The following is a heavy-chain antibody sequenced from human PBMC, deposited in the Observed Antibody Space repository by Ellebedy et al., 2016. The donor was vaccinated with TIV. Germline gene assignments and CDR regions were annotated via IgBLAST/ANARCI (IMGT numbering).Heavy chain of an antibody. CDR3: ARDGFVGAFDS. CDR1: GGSISSYY. D-gene: IGHD1-26*01. Sequence: MPSETLSLTCTVSGGSISSYYWSWIRQPPGKGLEWIGYLYYSGSTNYNPSLKSRVTISVDTSKNHFSLKLSSVTASDTAVYYCARDGFVGAFDSWGQGTLVTVSS. V-gene: IGHV4-59*01. CDR2: LYYSGST. J-gene: IGHJ4*02.